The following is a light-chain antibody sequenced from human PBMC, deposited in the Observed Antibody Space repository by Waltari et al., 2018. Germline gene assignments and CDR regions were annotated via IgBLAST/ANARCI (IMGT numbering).Light chain of an antibody. CDR2: DAS. J-gene: IGKJ4*01. CDR3: QQRGNGLT. V-gene: IGKV3-11*01. Sequence: EIVLTQSPATLSLSPGERATPPCRASQSVSNYLAWYQQKPGQAPRLLIYDASTRATGTPARFSGSGSGTDFTLTISSLEPEDFAFYYCQQRGNGLTFGGGTKVEIK. CDR1: QSVSNY.